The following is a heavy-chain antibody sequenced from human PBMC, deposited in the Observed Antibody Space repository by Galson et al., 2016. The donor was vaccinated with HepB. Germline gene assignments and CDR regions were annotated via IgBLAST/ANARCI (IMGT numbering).Heavy chain of an antibody. CDR2: INTDGSST. CDR3: ARGGSRPIDY. D-gene: IGHD1-26*01. V-gene: IGHV3-74*01. CDR1: GFTFSSHW. Sequence: SLRLSCAASGFTFSSHWMHWVRQAPGKGLVWVSRINTDGSSTSYADSVKGRFAISRDDAKNTLYLQMNSLRAEDTAVYYCARGGSRPIDYWGQGTLVTVSS. J-gene: IGHJ4*02.